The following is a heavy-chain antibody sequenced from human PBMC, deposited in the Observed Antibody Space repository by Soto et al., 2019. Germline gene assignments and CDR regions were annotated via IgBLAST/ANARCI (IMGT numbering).Heavy chain of an antibody. J-gene: IGHJ5*02. D-gene: IGHD1-26*01. CDR2: IHHNGNS. V-gene: IGHV4-31*03. CDR3: ARVSATGTRWFDP. CDR1: GGSISSGAYY. Sequence: QVQLQESGPGLVKPSQTLSLTCTVSGGSISSGAYYWSWVRQPPGKGLEWIGYIHHNGNSYNNPSLKRRISISLDTSKNQFSLNLTSVTAADTAVYYCARVSATGTRWFDPWGQGTLVTVSS.